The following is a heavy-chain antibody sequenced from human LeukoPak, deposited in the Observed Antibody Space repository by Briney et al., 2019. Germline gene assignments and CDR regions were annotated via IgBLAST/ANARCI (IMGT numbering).Heavy chain of an antibody. CDR2: ISSSGSTI. J-gene: IGHJ6*02. CDR3: ARETGIAVAGTFYYYYGMDV. V-gene: IGHV3-11*04. CDR1: GFTFSDYY. Sequence: GGSLRLSCAASGFTFSDYYMSWIRQAPGKGLEWVSYISSSGSTIYYADSVKGRFTISRDNAKNSLYLQMNSLRAEDTAVYYCARETGIAVAGTFYYYYGMDVWGQGTTVTVSS. D-gene: IGHD6-19*01.